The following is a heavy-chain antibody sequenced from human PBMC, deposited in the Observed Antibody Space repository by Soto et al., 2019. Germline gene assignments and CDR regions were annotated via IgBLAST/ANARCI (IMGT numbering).Heavy chain of an antibody. V-gene: IGHV4-59*01. D-gene: IGHD2-8*01. CDR3: ARRYAGNFAY. CDR2: IYYSGSP. Sequence: QVQLQESGPGLVKPSETLSLTCTVSGGSISSYYWSWIRQPPGKGLEWIGYIYYSGSPNYNPSLKRRVTISVDTPKNQFSLKLSSVTAADTAVYYCARRYAGNFAYWGRGTLVTVSS. J-gene: IGHJ4*02. CDR1: GGSISSYY.